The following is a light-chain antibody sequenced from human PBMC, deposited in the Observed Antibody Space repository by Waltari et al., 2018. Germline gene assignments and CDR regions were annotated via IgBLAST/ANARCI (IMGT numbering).Light chain of an antibody. CDR3: QQSYSTPYN. V-gene: IGKV1-39*01. J-gene: IGKJ2*01. Sequence: DIQMTQSPSSLSASVGDRVTITCRASQSISSYLNWYQQKPGKAPKLLIYAASSLQSGVPSRFSGSRSATDFSLTISSLQPEYFATYYCQQSYSTPYNFGQGTKLEIK. CDR1: QSISSY. CDR2: AAS.